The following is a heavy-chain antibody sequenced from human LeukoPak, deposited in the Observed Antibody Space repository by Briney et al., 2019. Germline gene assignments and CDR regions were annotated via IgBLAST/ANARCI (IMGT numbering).Heavy chain of an antibody. CDR3: ARIMQTPWGMDV. D-gene: IGHD2-15*01. CDR2: IYYSGST. Sequence: SETLSLTCTVSGGSIRPYYWSWLRQPPGKGLEWIGYIYYSGSTDYNPSLKSRVTISVDTSKNQFSLKLSSVTAADTAVYYCARIMQTPWGMDVWGQGTTVTVSS. J-gene: IGHJ6*02. CDR1: GGSIRPYY. V-gene: IGHV4-59*01.